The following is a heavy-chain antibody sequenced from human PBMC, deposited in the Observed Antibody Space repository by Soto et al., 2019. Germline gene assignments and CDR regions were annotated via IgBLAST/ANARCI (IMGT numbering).Heavy chain of an antibody. Sequence: SETLSLTCTVSGGSISSYYWSWIRQPPGKGLEWIGYIYYSGSTNYNPSLKSRVTISVDTSKNQFSLKLSSVTAADTAVYYCASSGHYDSSGYYSFPFDYWGQGTLVTVSS. J-gene: IGHJ4*02. V-gene: IGHV4-59*01. CDR3: ASSGHYDSSGYYSFPFDY. CDR1: GGSISSYY. D-gene: IGHD3-22*01. CDR2: IYYSGST.